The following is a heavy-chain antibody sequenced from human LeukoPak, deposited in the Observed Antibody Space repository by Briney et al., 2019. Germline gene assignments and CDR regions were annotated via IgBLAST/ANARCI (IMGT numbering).Heavy chain of an antibody. CDR3: VKDGYCGSARCYGWFDP. Sequence: PGGSLRLSCAASGFPFSSYALHWVRQAPGKGLEWVAIISYDGTDKYNADSMKGRFTISRDNSKNTLYLQMNSLKPEDTAVYYCVKDGYCGSARCYGWFDPWGQGTLVTVSS. D-gene: IGHD2-2*03. J-gene: IGHJ5*02. CDR2: ISYDGTDK. V-gene: IGHV3-30*04. CDR1: GFPFSSYA.